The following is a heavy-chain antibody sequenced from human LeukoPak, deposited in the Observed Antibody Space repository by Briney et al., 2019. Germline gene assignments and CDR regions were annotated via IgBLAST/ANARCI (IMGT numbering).Heavy chain of an antibody. CDR2: IIPIFGTA. CDR3: AREGPSYYDSSGYYDY. Sequence: ASVKVSCKASGGTFSSYVINWVRQAPGQGLEWMGGIIPIFGTANYAQKFQGRVTITTDESASAAYLELSSLRAEDTAVYYCAREGPSYYDSSGYYDYWGQGTLVTVSS. J-gene: IGHJ4*02. CDR1: GGTFSSYV. D-gene: IGHD3-22*01. V-gene: IGHV1-69*05.